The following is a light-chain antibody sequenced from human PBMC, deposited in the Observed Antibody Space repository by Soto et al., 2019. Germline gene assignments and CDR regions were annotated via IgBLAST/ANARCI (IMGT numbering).Light chain of an antibody. Sequence: DIPMTQSPSTLSASVGDRVTITCRASQSISSWLAWYQQKPGRAPKLLIYKASSLGSGVPSRFAGSGSGTEFTLTISSLQPDDFATYYCQQYDSFPLIFGGGSKVEIK. CDR1: QSISSW. J-gene: IGKJ4*01. CDR3: QQYDSFPLI. V-gene: IGKV1-5*03. CDR2: KAS.